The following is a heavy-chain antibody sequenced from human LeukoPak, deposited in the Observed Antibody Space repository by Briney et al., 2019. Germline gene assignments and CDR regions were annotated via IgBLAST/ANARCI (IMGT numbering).Heavy chain of an antibody. Sequence: GGSLRLSCAASGFTFDDYAMHWVRQAPGKGLVWVSRINSDGSSTSYADSVKGRFTISRDNAKNTLYLQMNSLRAEDTAVYYCARGIFERVYAFDIWGQGTMVTVSS. CDR3: ARGIFERVYAFDI. J-gene: IGHJ3*02. CDR2: INSDGSST. CDR1: GFTFDDYA. D-gene: IGHD3-3*01. V-gene: IGHV3-74*01.